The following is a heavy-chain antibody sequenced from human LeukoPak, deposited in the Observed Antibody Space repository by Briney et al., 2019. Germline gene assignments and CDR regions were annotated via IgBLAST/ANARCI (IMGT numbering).Heavy chain of an antibody. CDR3: ARDRGTY. CDR2: SSSSGSTI. CDR1: GFTFSNYE. D-gene: IGHD3-16*01. J-gene: IGHJ4*02. V-gene: IGHV3-48*03. Sequence: GGSLRLSCAASGFTFSNYEMNWVRQAPGKGLEWVSYSSSSGSTIYYTDSVKGRFTISRDDAKNSLYLQMNSLRAEDTAIYYCARDRGTYWGQGTLVTVSS.